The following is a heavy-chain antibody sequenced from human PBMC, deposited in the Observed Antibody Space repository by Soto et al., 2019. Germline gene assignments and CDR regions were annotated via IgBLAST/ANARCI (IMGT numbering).Heavy chain of an antibody. V-gene: IGHV6-1*01. CDR2: TYYRSKWYN. Sequence: QVQLQQSGPGLVKPSQTLSLTCAISGDSVSSNSAAWNWIRQSPSRGLEWLGRTYYRSKWYNDYAVSVKSRITINPDTSKNQFSLQLNSVTPEDTAVYYCARDGLGIAVAGTFFNYYGMDVWGQGTTVAVSS. D-gene: IGHD6-19*01. CDR3: ARDGLGIAVAGTFFNYYGMDV. CDR1: GDSVSSNSAA. J-gene: IGHJ6*01.